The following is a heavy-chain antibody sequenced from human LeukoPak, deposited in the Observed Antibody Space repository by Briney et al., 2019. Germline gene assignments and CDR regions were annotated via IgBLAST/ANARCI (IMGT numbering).Heavy chain of an antibody. Sequence: SVKVSCKASGYTFTGYYMHWVRQAPGQGLEWMGGIIPIFGTANYAQKFQGRVTITADESTSTAYMELSSLRSEDTAVYYCARVNYGYFLGYYFDYWGQGTLVTVSS. D-gene: IGHD3-22*01. CDR2: IIPIFGTA. CDR3: ARVNYGYFLGYYFDY. V-gene: IGHV1-69*13. J-gene: IGHJ4*02. CDR1: GYTFTGYY.